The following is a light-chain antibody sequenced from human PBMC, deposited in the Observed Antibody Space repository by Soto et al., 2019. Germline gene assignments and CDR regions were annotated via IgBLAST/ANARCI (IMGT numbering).Light chain of an antibody. CDR3: QKYNNWPPVT. V-gene: IGKV3-15*01. J-gene: IGKJ5*01. CDR2: GAY. Sequence: EIVMTQSQATLSVSPGERATLSCRASQSVSSNLAWYQQKPGQAPRLLIYGAYTRATGIPARFSGSGSGTEFTLTISSLQSEDFAVYYCQKYNNWPPVTFGQGTRLEIK. CDR1: QSVSSN.